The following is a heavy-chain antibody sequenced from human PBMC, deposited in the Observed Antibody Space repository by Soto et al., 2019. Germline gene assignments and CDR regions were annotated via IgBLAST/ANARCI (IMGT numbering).Heavy chain of an antibody. CDR3: ARLGYCSSASCYAFDI. CDR1: GFTFSSYW. V-gene: IGHV3-7*01. D-gene: IGHD2-2*01. CDR2: IKLDGSEK. Sequence: GGSLRLSCAASGFTFSSYWMSWVRQAPGKGLEWVANIKLDGSEKYYVDSVKGRFTISRVNAKNSLYLQMNSLRAEDTAVYYCARLGYCSSASCYAFDIWGQGTMVTVSS. J-gene: IGHJ3*02.